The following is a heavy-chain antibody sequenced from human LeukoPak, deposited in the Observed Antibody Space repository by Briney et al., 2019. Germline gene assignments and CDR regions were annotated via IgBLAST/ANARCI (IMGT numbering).Heavy chain of an antibody. V-gene: IGHV3-21*01. CDR3: ARSRTGTTVTTWGALDAFDI. J-gene: IGHJ3*02. CDR2: ISSSSSYI. D-gene: IGHD4-17*01. CDR1: GFTVSSYS. Sequence: GGSLRLSCAASGFTVSSYSMNWVRQAPGKGLEWVSSISSSSSYIYYADSVKGRFTISRDNAKNSLYLQMNSLRAEDTAVYYCARSRTGTTVTTWGALDAFDIWGQGTMVTVSS.